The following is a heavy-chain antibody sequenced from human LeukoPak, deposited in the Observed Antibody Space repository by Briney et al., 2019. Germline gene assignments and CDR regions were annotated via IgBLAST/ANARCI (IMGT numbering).Heavy chain of an antibody. Sequence: PGGSLRLSCAASGFSFKEYNMHWVRQAPGKGLEWVAVITYDGSNKYYTDSVKGGFTISRDNSKSTLYLQMNSLRAEDTAVYYCAKVRWDNSGWYYLDSWGQGTLVTVSS. D-gene: IGHD6-19*01. CDR1: GFSFKEYN. J-gene: IGHJ4*02. CDR3: AKVRWDNSGWYYLDS. CDR2: ITYDGSNK. V-gene: IGHV3-30*18.